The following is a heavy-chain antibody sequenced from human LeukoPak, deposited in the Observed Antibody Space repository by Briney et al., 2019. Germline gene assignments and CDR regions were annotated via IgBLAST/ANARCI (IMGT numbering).Heavy chain of an antibody. D-gene: IGHD3-22*01. CDR3: ARGRQDVTMIVVVMTAVSYYLDV. J-gene: IGHJ6*03. V-gene: IGHV4-34*01. Sequence: SETLSLTCAVYGGSFSGYYWTWIRQTPEKGLEWIGEMNPSGSTNYNPSLNSRVTISVDTSKNQFSLELSSVTAADTAVYYCARGRQDVTMIVVVMTAVSYYLDVWGKGTTVTVS. CDR1: GGSFSGYY. CDR2: MNPSGST.